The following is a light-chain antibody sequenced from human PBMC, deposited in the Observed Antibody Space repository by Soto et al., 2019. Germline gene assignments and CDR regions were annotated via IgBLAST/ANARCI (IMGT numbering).Light chain of an antibody. V-gene: IGLV2-14*03. J-gene: IGLJ2*01. CDR1: SSDIGDYNY. Sequence: QSVLTQPASVSASPGQSITISCTGTSSDIGDYNYVSWYQQRPGEAPKLILYEVENRPSGISDHFSGSKSGNTASLTISGLRTEDEADYYCPSYTSTDTLVVFGGGTKLTVL. CDR2: EVE. CDR3: PSYTSTDTLVV.